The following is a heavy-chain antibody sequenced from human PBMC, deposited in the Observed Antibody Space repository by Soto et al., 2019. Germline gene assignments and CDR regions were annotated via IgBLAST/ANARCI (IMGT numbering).Heavy chain of an antibody. CDR1: GFSVSSDY. V-gene: IGHV3-53*01. D-gene: IGHD4-17*01. Sequence: EVQLVESGGGLIQPGGSLRLSCAASGFSVSSDYMSWVRQAPGKGLEWVAVIYTIGSTYYAGSVKGRFTISRDTSRNTLYLQMSSLRAEDTAVYFCAKTTTYYYSLDVWGQGTPVSVS. J-gene: IGHJ6*02. CDR3: AKTTTYYYSLDV. CDR2: IYTIGST.